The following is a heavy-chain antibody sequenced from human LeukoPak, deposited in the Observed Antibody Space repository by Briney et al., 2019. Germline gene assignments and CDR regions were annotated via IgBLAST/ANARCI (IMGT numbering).Heavy chain of an antibody. V-gene: IGHV3-49*03. Sequence: PGGSLRLSCTASGFTFGDYAMSWFRQAPGKGLEWVGFIRSKAYGGTTEYAASVKGRFTISRDDSKSIAYLQMNSMKTEDTAVYYCTRGDIVVVVGAFDIWGQGTMVTVSS. J-gene: IGHJ3*02. CDR1: GFTFGDYA. D-gene: IGHD2-15*01. CDR3: TRGDIVVVVGAFDI. CDR2: IRSKAYGGTT.